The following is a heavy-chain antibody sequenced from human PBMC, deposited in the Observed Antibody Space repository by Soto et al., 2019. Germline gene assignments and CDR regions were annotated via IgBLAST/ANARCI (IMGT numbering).Heavy chain of an antibody. CDR3: ALEPYYYDSSGYYLDAFDI. D-gene: IGHD3-22*01. V-gene: IGHV1-69*01. CDR2: IIPIFGTA. Sequence: QVQLVQSGAEVKKPGSSVKVSCKASGGTFSSYAISWVRQAPGQGLEWMGGIIPIFGTANYAQKFQGRVTMTADESTSPAYMELSSLRSEDTAVYYCALEPYYYDSSGYYLDAFDIWGQGTMVTVSS. J-gene: IGHJ3*02. CDR1: GGTFSSYA.